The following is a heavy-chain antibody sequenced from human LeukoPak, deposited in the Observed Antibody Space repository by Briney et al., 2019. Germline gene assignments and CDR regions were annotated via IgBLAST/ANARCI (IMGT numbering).Heavy chain of an antibody. CDR2: INSDGSST. CDR1: GFTFSSYW. J-gene: IGHJ6*02. Sequence: GGSLRLSCAASGFTFSSYWMHWVRQAPGKGLVWVSRINSDGSSTSYADSVKGRFTISRDNAKNTLYLQMNSLRAEDTAVYYCARGAYYDFWSGYSPYYYYYGMDVWGQGTTVTVSS. CDR3: ARGAYYDFWSGYSPYYYYYGMDV. V-gene: IGHV3-74*01. D-gene: IGHD3-3*01.